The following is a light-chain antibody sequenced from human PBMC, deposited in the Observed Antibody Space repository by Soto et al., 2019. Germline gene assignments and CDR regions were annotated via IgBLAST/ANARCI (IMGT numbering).Light chain of an antibody. J-gene: IGLJ2*01. CDR2: AVG. CDR3: SSFTSNSTLI. V-gene: IGLV2-14*03. CDR1: SSDIGSYYH. Sequence: QSVLTQPASVSGSPGQSITISCSGTSSDIGSYYHVAWYQQFPGKSPKLIIYAVGDRPSGVSDCFSGSKSGISASLTISGLQTEDEADYYCSSFTSNSTLIFGGGTKVTVL.